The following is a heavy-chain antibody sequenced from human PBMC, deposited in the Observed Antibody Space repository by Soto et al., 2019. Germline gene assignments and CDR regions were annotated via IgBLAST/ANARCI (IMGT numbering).Heavy chain of an antibody. CDR1: GYTFTSYG. V-gene: IGHV1-18*01. CDR3: ARDETYDFWSGYHNWFDP. J-gene: IGHJ5*02. Sequence: QVQLVQSGAEVKKPGASVKVSCKASGYTFTSYGISWVRQAPGQGLEWMGWISAYNGNTNYAQKLQGRVTMTTDTSTSTAYMELTSLRSDDTAVYYCARDETYDFWSGYHNWFDPWGQGTLVTVSS. CDR2: ISAYNGNT. D-gene: IGHD3-3*01.